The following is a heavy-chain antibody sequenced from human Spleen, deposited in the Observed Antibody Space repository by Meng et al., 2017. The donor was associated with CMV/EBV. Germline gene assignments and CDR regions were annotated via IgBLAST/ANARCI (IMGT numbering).Heavy chain of an antibody. CDR1: GFTFGDYA. D-gene: IGHD1-26*01. J-gene: IGHJ4*02. CDR2: IRSKAYGGTT. CDR3: TRGVAELDC. V-gene: IGHV3-49*04. Sequence: GESLKISCTASGFTFGDYAMSWVRQAPGKGLEWVGFIRSKAYGGTTEYAASVKGRFTISRDDSKSIAYLQMNSLKTEDTAVYYCTRGVAELDCWGQGTLVTVSS.